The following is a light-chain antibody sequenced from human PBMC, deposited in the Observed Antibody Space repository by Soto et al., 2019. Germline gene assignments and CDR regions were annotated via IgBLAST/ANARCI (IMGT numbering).Light chain of an antibody. CDR2: GAS. CDR3: QQYDTSPRT. J-gene: IGKJ1*01. Sequence: EIVLTQSPGTLSLSPGERATLSCRASQSVSSSYLAWYQQKPGQSPRRLIFGASSRATGTPDRFSGSGSGTDFPLSISRLEPEDFAEYYCQQYDTSPRTFGQGTSVELK. V-gene: IGKV3-20*01. CDR1: QSVSSSY.